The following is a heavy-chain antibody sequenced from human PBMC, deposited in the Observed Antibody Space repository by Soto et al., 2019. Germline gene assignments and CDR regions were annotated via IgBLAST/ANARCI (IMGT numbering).Heavy chain of an antibody. V-gene: IGHV1-69*01. CDR1: GGTFSSYA. CDR3: ARDGRGGNSDWYFDL. Sequence: QVQLVQSGAEVKKPGSSVKFSCKASGGTFSSYAISWVRQAPGQGLEWMGWIIPIVGTANYAQKFQGRVTITAEEYTSTAYMELSSLRSEDTAVYYCARDGRGGNSDWYFDLWGRGTLVTVSS. CDR2: IIPIVGTA. D-gene: IGHD2-21*02. J-gene: IGHJ2*01.